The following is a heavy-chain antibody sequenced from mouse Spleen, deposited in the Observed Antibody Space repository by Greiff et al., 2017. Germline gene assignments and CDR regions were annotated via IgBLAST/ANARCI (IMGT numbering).Heavy chain of an antibody. CDR1: GFTFSDYG. CDR2: ISSGSSTI. D-gene: IGHD1-1*01. CDR3: APTTVEAWCAY. J-gene: IGHJ3*01. V-gene: IGHV5-17*01. Sequence: DVRLVESGGGLVKPGGSLKLSCAASGFTFSDYGMHWVRQAPEKGLEWVAYISSGSSTIYYADTVKGRFTISRDNAKNTLFLQMTSLRSEDTAMYYCAPTTVEAWCAYCRQGTLVPVSA.